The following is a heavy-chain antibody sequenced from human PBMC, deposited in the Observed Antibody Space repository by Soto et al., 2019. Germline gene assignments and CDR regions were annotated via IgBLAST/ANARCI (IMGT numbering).Heavy chain of an antibody. J-gene: IGHJ4*02. CDR3: ARGLVRGASFFDY. V-gene: IGHV1-46*01. Sequence: ASVKVSCKAPADTFTSYYIHWVRQAPGHGLEWMGIIDPNGGSTRFAQTFQGRVTMTRDTSTSTVYMELSSLRSEDTAVYYCARGLVRGASFFDYWGQGALVTVSS. CDR2: IDPNGGST. CDR1: ADTFTSYY.